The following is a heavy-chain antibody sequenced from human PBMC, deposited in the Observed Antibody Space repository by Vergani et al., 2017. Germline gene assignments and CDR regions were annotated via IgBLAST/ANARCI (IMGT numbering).Heavy chain of an antibody. Sequence: QVQLVQSGAEVKKPGASVKVSCKASGYTFTGYYMHWVRQAPGQGLEWMGWINPNSGGTNYAQKFQGRVTMTRDTSISTAYMELSRLGSDDTAVYYWAKGPRFRSGSYYNGQRRTGGYWGQGTLVTVSS. D-gene: IGHD3-10*01. CDR3: AKGPRFRSGSYYNGQRRTGGY. CDR1: GYTFTGYY. J-gene: IGHJ4*02. CDR2: INPNSGGT. V-gene: IGHV1-2*02.